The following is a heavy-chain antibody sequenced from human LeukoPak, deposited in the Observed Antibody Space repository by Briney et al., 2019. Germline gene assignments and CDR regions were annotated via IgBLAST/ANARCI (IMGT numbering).Heavy chain of an antibody. CDR1: GGSISSYY. CDR2: IYYSGST. J-gene: IGHJ6*03. Sequence: SETLSLTCTVSGGSISSYYWSWIRQPPGKGLEWIGYIYYSGSTNCNPSLKSRVTISVDTSKNQFSLKLSSVTAADTAVYYCARDPGYYYMDVWGKGTTVTISS. CDR3: ARDPGYYYMDV. V-gene: IGHV4-59*12.